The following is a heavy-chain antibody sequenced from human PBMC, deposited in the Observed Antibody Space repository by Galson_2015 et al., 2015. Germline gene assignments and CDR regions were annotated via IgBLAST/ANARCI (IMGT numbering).Heavy chain of an antibody. CDR2: ISVSGSLT. Sequence: SLRLSCAASGFAFSAFAMTWVRQAPGKGLEWVSSISVSGSLTYYADSVKGRFTISRDNSKNTLSLQMNSLRAEDTALYYCAKFRGVVLNYYYVDAWGKGTPVTVSS. J-gene: IGHJ6*03. CDR1: GFAFSAFA. CDR3: AKFRGVVLNYYYVDA. D-gene: IGHD3-10*01. V-gene: IGHV3-23*01.